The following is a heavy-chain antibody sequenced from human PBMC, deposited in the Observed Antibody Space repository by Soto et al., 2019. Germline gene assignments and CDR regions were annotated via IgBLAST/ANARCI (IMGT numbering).Heavy chain of an antibody. Sequence: QVQLQQWGSGLLKPSETLSLTCAIYGGSFSDYYWHWIRQSPGKGLEWICEIHVSGRVNFTPSLKSRTSRSMDTSRNQFFLTLRSVTAADTAVYFCARTPTRGASAWLDPWGRGHLVTVSS. J-gene: IGHJ5*02. CDR3: ARTPTRGASAWLDP. D-gene: IGHD1-26*01. CDR2: IHVSGRV. V-gene: IGHV4-34*01. CDR1: GGSFSDYY.